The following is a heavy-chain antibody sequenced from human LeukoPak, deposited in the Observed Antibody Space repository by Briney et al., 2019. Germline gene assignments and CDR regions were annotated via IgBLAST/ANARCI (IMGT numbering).Heavy chain of an antibody. CDR3: ARRIGYGSGSYSFDY. CDR1: GASISSGSNY. Sequence: SETLSLTCTVSGASISSGSNYWGWIRQPPGKTLEWIGSIYSSGSTYYNPSLKSRVIIIIDTPKNHFSLTLSSVTAADTAVYYCARRIGYGSGSYSFDYWGQGTLVTVSS. V-gene: IGHV4-39*07. D-gene: IGHD3-10*01. J-gene: IGHJ4*02. CDR2: IYSSGST.